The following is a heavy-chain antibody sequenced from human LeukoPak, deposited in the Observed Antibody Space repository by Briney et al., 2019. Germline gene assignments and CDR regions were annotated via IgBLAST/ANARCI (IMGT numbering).Heavy chain of an antibody. CDR3: ATGRYCSGGSCYLDY. D-gene: IGHD2-15*01. CDR2: VDPEDGET. Sequence: ASVKISCRVSGYTFTDYYMHWVQQAPGKGLEWIGLVDPEDGETIYAEKFQGRVTITADTSTDTAYMELSSLRSEDTAVYYCATGRYCSGGSCYLDYWGQGTLVTVSS. J-gene: IGHJ4*02. CDR1: GYTFTDYY. V-gene: IGHV1-69-2*01.